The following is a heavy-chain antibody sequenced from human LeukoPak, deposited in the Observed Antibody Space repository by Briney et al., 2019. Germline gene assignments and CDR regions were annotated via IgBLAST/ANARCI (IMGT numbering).Heavy chain of an antibody. CDR1: GLTSRGSA. CDR3: IRDGDFDY. J-gene: IGHJ4*02. Sequence: GGSLKLLWAPSGLTSRGSAMPWARQASGKGLEWVGRIRSKDNSYATAYAASVKGRFTISRDDSKNTAYLQMNSLITVDEGGYYWIRDGDFDYGGRGTGHRL. CDR2: IRSKDNSYAT. D-gene: IGHD3-10*01. V-gene: IGHV3-73*01.